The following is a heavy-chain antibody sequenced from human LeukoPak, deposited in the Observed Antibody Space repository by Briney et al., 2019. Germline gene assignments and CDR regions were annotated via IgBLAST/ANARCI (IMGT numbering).Heavy chain of an antibody. CDR2: FDPEDGET. V-gene: IGHV1-24*01. Sequence: ASVKVSCKVSGYTLTELSMHWVRQAPGKGLEWMGRFDPEDGETIYAQKFQGRVTMTADTSTDTVYMELSSLRSEDTAVYYCARDWGRLYYYDSSGYSPFDYWGQGTLVTVSS. CDR3: ARDWGRLYYYDSSGYSPFDY. J-gene: IGHJ4*02. CDR1: GYTLTELS. D-gene: IGHD3-22*01.